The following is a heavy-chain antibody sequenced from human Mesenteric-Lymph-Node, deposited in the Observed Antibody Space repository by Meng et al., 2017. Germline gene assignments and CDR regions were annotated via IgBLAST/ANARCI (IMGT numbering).Heavy chain of an antibody. V-gene: IGHV3-30*01. CDR2: ISYDGSNK. CDR3: ARAIFGVVSDAFDI. J-gene: IGHJ3*02. D-gene: IGHD3-3*01. CDR1: GFTFSSYA. Sequence: GESLKISCAASGFTFSSYAMHWVRQAPGKGLEWVAVISYDGSNKYYADSVKGRFTISRDNSKNTMYLQMNSLRAEDTAVYYCARAIFGVVSDAFDIWGLGTMVTVSS.